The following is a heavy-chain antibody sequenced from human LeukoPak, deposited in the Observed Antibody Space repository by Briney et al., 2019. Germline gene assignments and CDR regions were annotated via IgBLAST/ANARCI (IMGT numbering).Heavy chain of an antibody. CDR1: GFTCSSYA. V-gene: IGHV3-23*01. J-gene: IGHJ4*02. Sequence: PGGSLRLSCAASGFTCSSYAMSWVRQAPGKGLEWVSAISGSGGSTYYADSVKGRFTISRDNSKNTLYLQMNSLRAEDTAVYYCAKGAYGSGTKNPLDYWGQGTLVTVSS. CDR3: AKGAYGSGTKNPLDY. CDR2: ISGSGGST. D-gene: IGHD3-10*01.